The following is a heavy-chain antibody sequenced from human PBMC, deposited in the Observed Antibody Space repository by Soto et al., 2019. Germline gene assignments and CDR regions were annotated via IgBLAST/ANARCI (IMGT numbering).Heavy chain of an antibody. V-gene: IGHV1-46*01. CDR1: GYTFTNYY. CDR3: ARALLAGDF. D-gene: IGHD3-10*01. Sequence: QVQLVQSGAEVKKPGASVKVSCRASGYTFTNYYIHWVRQAPGQGLEWMAIINPMSGSTNYAQNCQGRVTLTMDTSTTTVYMDLSSLRFEDPAVYFCARALLAGDFWGQGTMVTVSS. CDR2: INPMSGST. J-gene: IGHJ4*02.